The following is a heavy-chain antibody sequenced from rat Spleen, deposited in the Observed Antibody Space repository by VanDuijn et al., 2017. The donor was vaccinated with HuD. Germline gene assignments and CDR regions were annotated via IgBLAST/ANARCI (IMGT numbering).Heavy chain of an antibody. CDR3: ARHGITMMVLITTPFDY. CDR1: GFTFSNYG. CDR2: ISTGGGNT. V-gene: IGHV5S14*01. D-gene: IGHD1-12*02. Sequence: EVQLVESGGGLVQPGRSLKLSCAASGFTFSNYGMAWVRQTPTKGLEWVASISTGGGNTYYRDSVKGRFPISRDNAKNTQYLKMDSLRSEDTATYYCARHGITMMVLITTPFDYWGQGVMVTVSS. J-gene: IGHJ2*01.